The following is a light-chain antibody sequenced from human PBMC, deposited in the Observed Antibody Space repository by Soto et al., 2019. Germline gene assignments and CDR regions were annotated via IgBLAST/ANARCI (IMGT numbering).Light chain of an antibody. Sequence: EIVLTQSPGTLSLSPGERATLSCRASQSASSYYLAWYQQKPGQAPRLLIYGASSRATGIPDRFSGGGSGTDFTLTISRLEPEDFAVYYCQQYGGSPITFGQGTRLEIK. CDR1: QSASSYY. J-gene: IGKJ5*01. CDR2: GAS. V-gene: IGKV3-20*01. CDR3: QQYGGSPIT.